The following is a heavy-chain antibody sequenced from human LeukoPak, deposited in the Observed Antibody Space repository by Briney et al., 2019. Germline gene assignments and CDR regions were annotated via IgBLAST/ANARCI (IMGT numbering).Heavy chain of an antibody. Sequence: KSSETLSLTCAVSGGSISNSNWWSSVRQPPGKGLEWIGEIYHSGSTNYNPSLKSRVTISVDTSKNQFSLKLSSVTAADSAVYYCARGPRSYPDYWGQGTLVTVSS. CDR1: GGSISNSNW. CDR2: IYHSGST. V-gene: IGHV4-4*02. D-gene: IGHD1-26*01. CDR3: ARGPRSYPDY. J-gene: IGHJ4*02.